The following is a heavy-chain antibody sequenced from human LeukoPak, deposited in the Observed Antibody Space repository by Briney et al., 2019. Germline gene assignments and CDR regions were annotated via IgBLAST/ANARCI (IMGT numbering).Heavy chain of an antibody. J-gene: IGHJ4*02. V-gene: IGHV4-34*01. CDR2: INHSGST. CDR1: GGSFSGYY. Sequence: SETLSLTCAVYGGSFSGYYWSWIRQPPGKGLEWIGEINHSGSTNYNPSLKSRVTISVDTSKNQFSQKLSSVTAADTAVYYCARGEMYQLLLYWGQGTLVTVSS. D-gene: IGHD2-2*01. CDR3: ARGEMYQLLLY.